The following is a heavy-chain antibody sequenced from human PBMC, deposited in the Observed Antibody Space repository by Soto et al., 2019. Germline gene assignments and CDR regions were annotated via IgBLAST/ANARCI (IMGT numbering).Heavy chain of an antibody. CDR3: ARRGAMARFDF. Sequence: SETLSLTCDVSGYSISSGFYWAWIRQPPGKGLERIGSIYHSHSPYYNPSLRSRITISANTSANQVYLSLTSVTAADTALYYCARRGAMARFDFWGQGALVTVSS. CDR2: IYHSHSP. V-gene: IGHV4-38-2*01. CDR1: GYSISSGFY. D-gene: IGHD2-8*01. J-gene: IGHJ4*02.